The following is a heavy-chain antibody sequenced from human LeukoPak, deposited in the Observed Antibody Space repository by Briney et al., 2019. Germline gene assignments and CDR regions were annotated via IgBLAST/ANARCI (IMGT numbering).Heavy chain of an antibody. J-gene: IGHJ4*02. V-gene: IGHV3-23*01. D-gene: IGHD3-16*01. CDR2: ISGSGGST. Sequence: AGSLRLSCAASGFTFSSYAMSWVRQAPGKGLEWVSAISGSGGSTYYADSVKGRFTISRDNSKNTLYLQMNSLRAEDTAVYYCAKDGVYDYVWGSPPISYFDYWGQGTLVTVSS. CDR3: AKDGVYDYVWGSPPISYFDY. CDR1: GFTFSSYA.